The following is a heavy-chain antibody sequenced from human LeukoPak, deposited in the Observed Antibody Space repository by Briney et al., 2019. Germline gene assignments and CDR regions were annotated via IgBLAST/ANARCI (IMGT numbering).Heavy chain of an antibody. CDR1: GFTFSSYA. CDR2: ISYDGSNK. D-gene: IGHD1-26*01. V-gene: IGHV3-30-3*01. Sequence: GGSLRLSCAASGFTFSSYAMHWVRQAPGKGLEWVAVISYDGSNKYYADSVKGRSTISRDNSKNTLYLQMNSLRAEDTAVYYCARDSGEWELRPPDYWGQGTLVTVSS. J-gene: IGHJ4*02. CDR3: ARDSGEWELRPPDY.